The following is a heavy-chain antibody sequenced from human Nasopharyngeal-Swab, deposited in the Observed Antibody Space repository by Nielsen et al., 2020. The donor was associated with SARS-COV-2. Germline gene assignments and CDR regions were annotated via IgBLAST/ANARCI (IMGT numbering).Heavy chain of an antibody. J-gene: IGHJ3*02. CDR2: ISYDGSNK. Sequence: VRQAPGKGLEWVAVISYDGSNKYYADSVKGRFTISRDNSKNTLYLQMNSLRAEGTAVYYCAKDKPVVPAAFVPNAFDIWGQGTMVTVSS. CDR3: AKDKPVVPAAFVPNAFDI. D-gene: IGHD2-2*01. V-gene: IGHV3-30*18.